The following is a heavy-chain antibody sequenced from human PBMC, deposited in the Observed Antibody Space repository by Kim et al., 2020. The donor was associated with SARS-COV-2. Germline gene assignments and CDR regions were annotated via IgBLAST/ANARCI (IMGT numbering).Heavy chain of an antibody. CDR2: ISSSSSYI. V-gene: IGHV3-21*01. Sequence: GGSLRLSCAASGFTFSSYSMNWVRQAPGKGLEWVSSISSSSSYIYYADSVKGRFTISRDNAKNSLYLQMNSLRAEDTAVYYCARDVGDYDSRFDYWGQGTLVTVSS. CDR1: GFTFSSYS. CDR3: ARDVGDYDSRFDY. D-gene: IGHD3-22*01. J-gene: IGHJ4*02.